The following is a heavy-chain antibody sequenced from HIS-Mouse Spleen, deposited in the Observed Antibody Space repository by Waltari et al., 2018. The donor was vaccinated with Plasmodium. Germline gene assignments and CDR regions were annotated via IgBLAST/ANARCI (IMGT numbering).Heavy chain of an antibody. V-gene: IGHV1-69*04. CDR1: GGTFSSYA. CDR2: DRTILGIS. D-gene: IGHD7-27*01. CDR3: ARGGATGEAFTLDY. Sequence: QVQLVQSGAEVKKPGSSVKVSCKASGGTFSSYAISWVRQAPGQGHEWMGRDRTILGISNYAPKFKRRVTIPADKSTSTAYMELSRLRSEDTAVYYCARGGATGEAFTLDYWGQGTLVTVSS. J-gene: IGHJ4*02.